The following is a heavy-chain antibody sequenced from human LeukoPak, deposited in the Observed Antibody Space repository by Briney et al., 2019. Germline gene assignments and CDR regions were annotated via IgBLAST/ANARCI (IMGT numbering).Heavy chain of an antibody. Sequence: ASVKVSCKASGYTFAGYYMHWVRQAPGQGLEWMGWINPNSGGTNYAQKFQGRVTMTRDTSISTAYMELRSLRSDDTAVYYCTRDHRRWLQLNGYWGQGTLVTVSS. CDR2: INPNSGGT. CDR3: TRDHRRWLQLNGY. J-gene: IGHJ4*02. V-gene: IGHV1-2*02. D-gene: IGHD5-24*01. CDR1: GYTFAGYY.